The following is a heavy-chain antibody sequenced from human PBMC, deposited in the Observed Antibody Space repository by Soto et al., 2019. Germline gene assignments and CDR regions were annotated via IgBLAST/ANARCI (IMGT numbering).Heavy chain of an antibody. CDR1: GGTFSSYA. CDR2: IIPIFDTA. J-gene: IGHJ5*02. V-gene: IGHV1-69*13. Sequence: SVKVSCKTSGGTFSSYAISWVRQAPGQGLEWMGGIIPIFDTANYAQKFQGRVTITADESTSTAYMELRSLRSDDTAVYYCARGVGSGTYYNQYNWFDPWGQGTLVTVSS. D-gene: IGHD3-10*01. CDR3: ARGVGSGTYYNQYNWFDP.